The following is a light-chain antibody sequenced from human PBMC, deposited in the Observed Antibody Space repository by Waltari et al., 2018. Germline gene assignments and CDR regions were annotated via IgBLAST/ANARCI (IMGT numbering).Light chain of an antibody. Sequence: QTVVTQEPSLTVSPGGTVTLTCASTTGAVISGHYANWFQQKPGQAPRALIYSTSNKSSWTPARFSGSRLGGKAALTLSGVLSEDEANYYCLLYHGGAWVFGGGTKLTVL. CDR3: LLYHGGAWV. CDR2: STS. CDR1: TGAVISGHY. J-gene: IGLJ3*02. V-gene: IGLV7-43*01.